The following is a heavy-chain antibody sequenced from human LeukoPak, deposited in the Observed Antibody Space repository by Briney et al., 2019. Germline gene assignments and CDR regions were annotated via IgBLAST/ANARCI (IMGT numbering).Heavy chain of an antibody. CDR1: GGSISSYY. V-gene: IGHV4-4*07. CDR3: ASSRNLWFGELSSAEYFQH. Sequence: SETLSLTCTVSGGSISSYYRSWIRQPAGKGLEWIGRIYTSGSTNYNPSLKSRVTMSVDTSKNQFSLKLSSVTAADTAVYYCASSRNLWFGELSSAEYFQHWGQGTLVTVSS. D-gene: IGHD3-10*01. J-gene: IGHJ1*01. CDR2: IYTSGST.